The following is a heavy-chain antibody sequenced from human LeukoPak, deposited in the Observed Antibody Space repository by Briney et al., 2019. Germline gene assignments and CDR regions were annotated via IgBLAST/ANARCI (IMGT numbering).Heavy chain of an antibody. D-gene: IGHD3-10*01. CDR2: IYTSGST. V-gene: IGHV4-4*07. Sequence: SETLSLTCTVSGGSIGIYCWIRQPAGKGLEWIGRIYTSGSTNYNPSLKGRVTMSVDTSKNQFSLKLSSVTAADTAVYYCARDGGLGYMDVWGKGTTVTVSS. J-gene: IGHJ6*03. CDR1: GGSIGIY. CDR3: ARDGGLGYMDV.